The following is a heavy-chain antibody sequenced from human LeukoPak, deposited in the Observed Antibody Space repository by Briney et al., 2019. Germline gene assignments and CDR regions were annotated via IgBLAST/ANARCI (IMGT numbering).Heavy chain of an antibody. V-gene: IGHV4-39*01. CDR2: IYYSGST. CDR1: GGSISSSSYY. D-gene: IGHD1-26*01. J-gene: IGHJ5*02. CDR3: ARPWESWFDP. Sequence: SETLSLTCTVSGGSISSSSYYWGWIRQPPGKGLEWIGSIYYSGSTYYNPSLKSRVTISVDTSKNQFSLKLSSVTAADTAVYYCARPWESWFDPWGQGTLVTVSS.